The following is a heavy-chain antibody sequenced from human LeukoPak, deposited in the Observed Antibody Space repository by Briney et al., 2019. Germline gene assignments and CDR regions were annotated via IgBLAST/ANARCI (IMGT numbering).Heavy chain of an antibody. CDR3: ARAAAAGPHYYYGMDV. V-gene: IGHV4-59*01. D-gene: IGHD6-13*01. J-gene: IGHJ6*04. Sequence: PSETLSLTCSVSGGSISDYYWSWIRQPPGKGPEWIGYIYYSGSTNYNPSLKSRVTISVGTSKNQFSLKLTSLTAADTAVYYCARAAAAGPHYYYGMDVWGKGTTVTVSS. CDR1: GGSISDYY. CDR2: IYYSGST.